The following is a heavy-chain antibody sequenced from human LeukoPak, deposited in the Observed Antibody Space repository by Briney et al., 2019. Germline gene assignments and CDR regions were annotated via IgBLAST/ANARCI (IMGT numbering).Heavy chain of an antibody. V-gene: IGHV3-30*18. J-gene: IGHJ4*02. CDR3: AKDRAYYDSSGYYY. Sequence: GGSLRLSCAASGFTFSSYGMHWVRQAPGKGLEWVAVISYDGSNKYYADSVKGRFTISRGNSKNTLYLQMNSLRAEDTAVYYCAKDRAYYDSSGYYYWGQGTLVTVSS. CDR1: GFTFSSYG. CDR2: ISYDGSNK. D-gene: IGHD3-22*01.